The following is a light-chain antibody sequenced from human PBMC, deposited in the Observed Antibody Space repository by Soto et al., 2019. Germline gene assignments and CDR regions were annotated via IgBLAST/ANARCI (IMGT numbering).Light chain of an antibody. Sequence: DIQMTQSPSTLSASVGDRVTITCRASQIVINCIACLAWYQQQPGKAPKLLIHDATSLERGVPSRFSGSGSGTDFTLTISNLQPDDFATYFCQQYMKYPYTFGQGTTLEI. CDR2: DAT. J-gene: IGKJ2*01. CDR3: QQYMKYPYT. CDR1: QIVINC. V-gene: IGKV1-5*01.